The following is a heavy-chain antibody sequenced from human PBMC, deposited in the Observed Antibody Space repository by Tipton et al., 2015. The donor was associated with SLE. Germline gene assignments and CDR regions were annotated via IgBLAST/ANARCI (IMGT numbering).Heavy chain of an antibody. CDR3: ARGGWGGDFRY. V-gene: IGHV4-34*01. CDR1: GGSFSGYY. Sequence: LRLSCAVYGGSFSGYYWSWIRQPPGKGLEWIGEINHSGSTNYNPSLKSRVTMSVDTSKNQFSLKLSSVTAADTAVYYCARGGWGGDFRYWGQGTLVTVSS. D-gene: IGHD6-19*01. J-gene: IGHJ4*02. CDR2: INHSGST.